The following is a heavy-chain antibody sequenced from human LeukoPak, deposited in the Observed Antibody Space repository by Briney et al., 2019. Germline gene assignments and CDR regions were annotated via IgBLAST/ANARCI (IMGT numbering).Heavy chain of an antibody. Sequence: GESLKISCKGSGYNFTSYWIGWVRQMPGKGLEWMGIIYPGGSDTRYSPSFQGQVTVSADKSISTAYLQWSTLKASDTAMYYCARVPLSTVTADAFDIWGQGTMVTVSS. V-gene: IGHV5-51*01. CDR1: GYNFTSYW. CDR3: ARVPLSTVTADAFDI. D-gene: IGHD4-17*01. J-gene: IGHJ3*02. CDR2: IYPGGSDT.